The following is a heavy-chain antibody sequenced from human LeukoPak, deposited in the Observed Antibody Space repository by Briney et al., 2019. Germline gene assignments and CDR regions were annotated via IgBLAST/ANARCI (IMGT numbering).Heavy chain of an antibody. J-gene: IGHJ5*02. CDR3: ATFPKLGNWFDP. CDR2: MNPNSGNT. V-gene: IGHV1-8*01. D-gene: IGHD7-27*01. CDR1: GYTFTTYD. Sequence: ASVKVSCKTSGYTFTTYDINWVQQATGQGLEWMGWMNPNSGNTGYAQKFQGRVTMTRNTSISTAYMELSRLRSEDTALYFSATFPKLGNWFDPWGQGTLVTVSS.